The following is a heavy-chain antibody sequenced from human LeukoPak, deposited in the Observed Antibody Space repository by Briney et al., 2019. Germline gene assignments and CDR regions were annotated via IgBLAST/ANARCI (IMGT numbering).Heavy chain of an antibody. J-gene: IGHJ5*02. V-gene: IGHV4-59*12. CDR3: ARECPGITIFGVVTNWFDP. Sequence: ETLSLTCTVSGGSISSYYWSWIRQPPGKGLEWIGYIYYSGSTNYNPSLKSRVTISVDTSKNQFSLKLSSVTAADTAVYYCARECPGITIFGVVTNWFDPWGQGTLVTVSS. CDR2: IYYSGST. CDR1: GGSISSYY. D-gene: IGHD3-3*01.